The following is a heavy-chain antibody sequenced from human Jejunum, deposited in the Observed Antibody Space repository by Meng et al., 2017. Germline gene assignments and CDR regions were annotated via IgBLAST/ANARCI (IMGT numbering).Heavy chain of an antibody. CDR1: VFTFSDSA. J-gene: IGHJ4*02. V-gene: IGHV3-73*02. D-gene: IGHD1/OR15-1a*01. Sequence: VQLVESGGGLVQPGGSLKLSCAVPVFTFSDSARHWVRQASGKGLEWVGRIRSKANSYATAYAVSVKGRVTVSRDDSKNTAYLQMNSLKTDDTAVYYCTRQIEQHGGYFDYWGQGALVTVSS. CDR3: TRQIEQHGGYFDY. CDR2: IRSKANSYAT.